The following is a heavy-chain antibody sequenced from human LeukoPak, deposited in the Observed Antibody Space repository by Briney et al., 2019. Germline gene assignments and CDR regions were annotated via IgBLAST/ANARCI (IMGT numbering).Heavy chain of an antibody. Sequence: GGSLRLSCAASGFTFSSYSMNWVRQAPGKGLEWVAFIRYDGSNKYYADSVKGRFTISRDNSKNTLYLQMNSLRAEDTAVYYCAKPPHAGGASPDYWGQGTLVTVSS. CDR3: AKPPHAGGASPDY. V-gene: IGHV3-30*02. D-gene: IGHD1-26*01. CDR2: IRYDGSNK. J-gene: IGHJ4*02. CDR1: GFTFSSYS.